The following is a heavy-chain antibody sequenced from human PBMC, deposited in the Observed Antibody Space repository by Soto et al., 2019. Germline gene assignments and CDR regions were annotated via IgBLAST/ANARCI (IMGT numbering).Heavy chain of an antibody. CDR1: GGSFSGYY. J-gene: IGHJ6*02. CDR3: ARVRVRWNYYDSSGLVYYYGMDV. D-gene: IGHD3-22*01. Sequence: QVQLQQWGAGLLKPSETLSLTCAVYGGSFSGYYWSWIRQPPGKGLEWIGEINHSGSTNYNPSLKSRVTISVDTSKNQFSLKLSSVTAADTAVYYCARVRVRWNYYDSSGLVYYYGMDVWGQGTTVTVSS. CDR2: INHSGST. V-gene: IGHV4-34*01.